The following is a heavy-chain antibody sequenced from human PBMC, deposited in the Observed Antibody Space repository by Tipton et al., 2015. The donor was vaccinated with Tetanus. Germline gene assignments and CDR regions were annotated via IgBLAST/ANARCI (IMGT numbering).Heavy chain of an antibody. V-gene: IGHV3-30-3*01. J-gene: IGHJ3*02. CDR2: ISYDGSNK. Sequence: QLVQSGGGVVQPGRSLRLSCAASGFTFSSYAMHWVRQAPGKGLEWVAVISYDGSNKYYADSVKGRFTISRDNSKNTLYLQMNSLRAEDTAVYYCARHVGKLLRFLEWSPDDAFDIWGQGTMVTVSS. CDR1: GFTFSSYA. D-gene: IGHD3-3*01. CDR3: ARHVGKLLRFLEWSPDDAFDI.